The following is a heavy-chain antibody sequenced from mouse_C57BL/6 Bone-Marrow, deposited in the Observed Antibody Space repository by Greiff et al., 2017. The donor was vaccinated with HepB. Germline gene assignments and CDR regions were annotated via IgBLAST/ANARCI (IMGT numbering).Heavy chain of an antibody. Sequence: EVQLQQSGTVLARPGASVKMSCKTSGYTFTSYWMHWVKQRPGQGLEWIGAIYPGNSDTSYNQKFKGKAKLTAVTSASTAYMELSSLTNEDSAVYYCTRSVIYYGNYVAYWGQGTLVTVSA. J-gene: IGHJ3*01. V-gene: IGHV1-5*01. D-gene: IGHD2-1*01. CDR1: GYTFTSYW. CDR2: IYPGNSDT. CDR3: TRSVIYYGNYVAY.